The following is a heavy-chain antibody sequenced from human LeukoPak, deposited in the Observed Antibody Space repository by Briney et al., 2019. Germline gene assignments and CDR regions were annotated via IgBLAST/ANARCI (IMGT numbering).Heavy chain of an antibody. CDR1: GESVSSNSAT. CDR3: ATSGYYREWFDS. Sequence: SQTLSLTCAISGESVSSNSATWNWIRQSPSRGLEWLGRTYYRSKWYNDYAESVRSRIVINPDTSKNQFSLQLNSVTPEDTAVYYYATSGYYREWFDSWGQGTLVTVSS. CDR2: TYYRSKWYN. J-gene: IGHJ5*01. V-gene: IGHV6-1*01. D-gene: IGHD3-22*01.